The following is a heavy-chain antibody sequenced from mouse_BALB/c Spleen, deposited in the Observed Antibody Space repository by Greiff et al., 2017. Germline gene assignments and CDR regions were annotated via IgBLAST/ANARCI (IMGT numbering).Heavy chain of an antibody. Sequence: VQLQQSGPELVKPGASVKIPCKASGYTFTDYNMDWVKQSHGKSLEWIGDINPNNGGTIYNQKFKGKATLTVDKSSSTAYMELRSLTSEDTAVYYCARKLYGNSRGWYFDVWGAGTTVTVSS. D-gene: IGHD2-1*01. CDR2: INPNNGGT. V-gene: IGHV1-18*01. J-gene: IGHJ1*01. CDR3: ARKLYGNSRGWYFDV. CDR1: GYTFTDYN.